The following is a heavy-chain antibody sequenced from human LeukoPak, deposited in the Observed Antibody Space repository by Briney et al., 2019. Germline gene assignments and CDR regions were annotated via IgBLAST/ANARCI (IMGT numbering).Heavy chain of an antibody. Sequence: GASVKVSCKTSGYTFTNYYIHWVRQAPGQGLEWMGRMDPNTGGTKSAKKFQGRVTMTRDTSISTAYMALSGLRSDDTAVYYCASLYDIVGTTVDYWGQGTLVTVSS. V-gene: IGHV1-2*06. CDR3: ASLYDIVGTTVDY. CDR2: MDPNTGGT. CDR1: GYTFTNYY. D-gene: IGHD1-26*01. J-gene: IGHJ4*02.